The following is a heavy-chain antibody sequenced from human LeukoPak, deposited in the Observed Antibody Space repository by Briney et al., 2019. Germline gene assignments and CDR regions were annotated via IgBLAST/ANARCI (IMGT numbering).Heavy chain of an antibody. V-gene: IGHV3-48*02. CDR1: GFTLSSYS. CDR2: IIISSSTI. CDR3: ARDGGYSGYDFAY. Sequence: PVGSLRLSRAASGFTLSSYSMNWVRQPPGKGLEWVSFIIISSSTIYYADSVKGRFTTSRDNAKNSLYLQMNSLRDEDTAVYYCARDGGYSGYDFAYWGQGTLVTVSS. J-gene: IGHJ4*02. D-gene: IGHD5-12*01.